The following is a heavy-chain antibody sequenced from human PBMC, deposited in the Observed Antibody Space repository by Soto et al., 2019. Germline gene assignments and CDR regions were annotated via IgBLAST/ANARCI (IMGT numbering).Heavy chain of an antibody. V-gene: IGHV4-30-4*01. CDR3: ASDLAALHDDTSGIFAGPA. D-gene: IGHD3-22*01. CDR1: CGSNSSDDYY. Sequence: TSEALALTCTVSCGSNSSDDYYWSWTRQTPGRGLEWIAYIHSREIIYYNPSLKNQAPRSIDTARNQFSLKASSVTVARAAVYYGASDLAALHDDTSGIFAGPAWVKGTLVT. J-gene: IGHJ1*01. CDR2: IHSREII.